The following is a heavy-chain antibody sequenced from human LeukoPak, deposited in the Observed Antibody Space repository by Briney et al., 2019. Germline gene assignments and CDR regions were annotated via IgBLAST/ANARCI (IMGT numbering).Heavy chain of an antibody. J-gene: IGHJ4*02. V-gene: IGHV4-61*02. CDR1: GGSISSGSYY. CDR2: IYTSGST. CDR3: AREESD. Sequence: SQTLSLTCTVSGGSISSGSYYWSWIRQPAGKGLEWIGRIYTSGSTNYNPSLKGRVTISVDTSKNQFSLKLSSVTAADTAVYYCAREESDWGQGTLVTVSS.